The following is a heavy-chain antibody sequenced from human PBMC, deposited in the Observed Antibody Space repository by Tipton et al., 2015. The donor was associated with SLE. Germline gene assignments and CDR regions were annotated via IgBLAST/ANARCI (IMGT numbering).Heavy chain of an antibody. Sequence: TLSLTCSVSGGSLGMYYWSWFRQPPGKGLEWIGFNGYLYYRENIQYNPSLKSRVTISVDTSKNQFSLKLKSVSAADTAVYYCARGPYGPAASYDYWGQGSLVTVSS. D-gene: IGHD2-2*01. V-gene: IGHV4-59*01. J-gene: IGHJ4*02. CDR3: ARGPYGPAASYDY. CDR1: GGSLGMYY. CDR2: NGYLYYRENI.